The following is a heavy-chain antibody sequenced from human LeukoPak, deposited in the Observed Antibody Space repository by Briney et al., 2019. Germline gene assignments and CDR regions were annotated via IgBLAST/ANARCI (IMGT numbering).Heavy chain of an antibody. CDR3: ARGPDYGDRFDY. V-gene: IGHV3-7*01. CDR2: VKKDGNQ. J-gene: IGHJ4*02. Sequence: GGSLRLSCAASGFTFTRMGWVRQAPGKGLEWVASVKKDGNQYSVDSVKGRFITSRDNARNSLSLQMSSLRVEDTAIYFCARGPDYGDRFDYWGQGTLVTVSS. CDR1: GFTFTR. D-gene: IGHD4-17*01.